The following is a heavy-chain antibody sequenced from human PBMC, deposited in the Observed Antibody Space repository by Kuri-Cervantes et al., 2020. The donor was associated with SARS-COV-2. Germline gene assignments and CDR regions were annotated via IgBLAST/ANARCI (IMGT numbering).Heavy chain of an antibody. CDR2: ISGSGGST. CDR3: AKSRLTMVRGVITGDFDY. CDR1: GFTFSSHC. V-gene: IGHV3-23*01. Sequence: GESLKISCTASGFTFSSHCMSWVRQAPGKGLEWVSAISGSGGSTYYADSVKGRSTISRDNSKNTLYLQMNSLRAEDTAVYYCAKSRLTMVRGVITGDFDYWGQGTLVTVSS. J-gene: IGHJ4*02. D-gene: IGHD3-10*01.